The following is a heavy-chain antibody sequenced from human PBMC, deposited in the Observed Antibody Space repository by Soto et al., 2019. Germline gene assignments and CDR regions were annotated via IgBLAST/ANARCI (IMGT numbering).Heavy chain of an antibody. CDR3: GGDPTSAAGFGESFDS. Sequence: QVQLVESGGGVVQPGRSLRLSCAASGFTFTTLGMHWVRQAPGKGLEWVALISYDGNTKYYADSVKGRFTISRDNAKNRVYLKRTSLSPEDTVVYYCGGDPTSAAGFGESFDSWGREPLVTVPS. J-gene: IGHJ4*02. CDR1: GFTFTTLG. D-gene: IGHD3-10*01. CDR2: ISYDGNTK. V-gene: IGHV3-30*03.